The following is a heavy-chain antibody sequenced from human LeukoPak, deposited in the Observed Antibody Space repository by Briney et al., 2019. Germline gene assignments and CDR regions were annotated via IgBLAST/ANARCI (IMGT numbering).Heavy chain of an antibody. Sequence: PGGSLRLSCAASGFTFSTFAMIWVRQPPGKGLEWVSSIFPSGGEIHYADSVRGRFTISRDNSKSTLSLQMNSLRAEDTAVYYCVRDGSGYAMWDWGQGTLVTVSS. CDR2: IFPSGGEI. CDR3: VRDGSGYAMWD. J-gene: IGHJ4*02. V-gene: IGHV3-23*01. D-gene: IGHD5-12*01. CDR1: GFTFSTFA.